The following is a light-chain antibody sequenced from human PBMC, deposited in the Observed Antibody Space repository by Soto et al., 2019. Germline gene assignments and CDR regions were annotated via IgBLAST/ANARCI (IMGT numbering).Light chain of an antibody. CDR2: DAS. V-gene: IGKV3-11*01. J-gene: IGKJ2*03. CDR3: QQRINWPLFS. Sequence: EIVLTQSPATLSLSPGERATLSCRASQSVTTSLAWYQQRPGQAPRLLIYDASNRATGIPARFSGSGSGTVFTLTISGLQPEDFAVYYCQQRINWPLFSFGPGTKLEIK. CDR1: QSVTTS.